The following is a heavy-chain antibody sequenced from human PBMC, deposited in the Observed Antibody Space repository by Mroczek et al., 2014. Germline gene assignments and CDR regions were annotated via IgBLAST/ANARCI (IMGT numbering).Heavy chain of an antibody. D-gene: IGHD1-1*01. V-gene: IGHV3-23*04. Sequence: VQLVESGGDLVQPGGSLRLSCAASGFSFSGYAMNWVRQAPGKGLEWVSITSGSGATTYYADSVRGRFTISRDNSENTLYLQMNSLRAEDTAIYYCAKDSKGYNYNSGGTDYWGQGTLVTVSS. CDR3: AKDSKGYNYNSGGTDY. CDR2: TSGSGATT. CDR1: GFSFSGYA. J-gene: IGHJ4*02.